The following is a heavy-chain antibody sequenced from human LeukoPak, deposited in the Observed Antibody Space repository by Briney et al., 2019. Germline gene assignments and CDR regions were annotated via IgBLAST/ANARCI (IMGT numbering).Heavy chain of an antibody. D-gene: IGHD3-16*02. CDR3: ARVPAGVIGMKDAFDM. CDR2: INHSGST. V-gene: IGHV4-34*01. CDR1: GGSFSGYY. Sequence: SETLSLTCAVYGGSFSGYYWSWIRQPPGKGLEWIGEINHSGSTNYNPSLKSRVTISVDTSKNQFSLKLSSVTAADTAVYYCARVPAGVIGMKDAFDMWGQGTMVTVSS. J-gene: IGHJ3*02.